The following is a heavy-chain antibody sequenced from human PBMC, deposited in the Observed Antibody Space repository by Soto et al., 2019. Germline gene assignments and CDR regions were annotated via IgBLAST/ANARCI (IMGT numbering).Heavy chain of an antibody. CDR2: IYYSGST. CDR3: AREAGTTIDY. Sequence: SETLSLTCTVSGGSVSSGSYYWSWIRQPPGKGPEWIGYIYYSGSTNYNPSLKSRVTISVDTSKNQFSLKLSSVTAADTAVYYRAREAGTTIDYWGQGTLVTVSS. CDR1: GGSVSSGSYY. D-gene: IGHD1-7*01. V-gene: IGHV4-61*01. J-gene: IGHJ4*02.